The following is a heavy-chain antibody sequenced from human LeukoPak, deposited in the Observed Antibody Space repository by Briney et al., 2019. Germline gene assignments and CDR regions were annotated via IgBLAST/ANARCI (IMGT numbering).Heavy chain of an antibody. V-gene: IGHV4-59*01. CDR1: GGSISSYY. J-gene: IGHJ5*02. CDR3: ARASQPTYSSSWFDP. D-gene: IGHD6-13*01. Sequence: SETLSLTCTVSGGSISSYYWSWIRQPPGKGLEWIGYIYYSGSTNYNPSLKSRVTISVDTSKNQCSLKLSSVTAADTAVYYCARASQPTYSSSWFDPWGQGTLVTVSS. CDR2: IYYSGST.